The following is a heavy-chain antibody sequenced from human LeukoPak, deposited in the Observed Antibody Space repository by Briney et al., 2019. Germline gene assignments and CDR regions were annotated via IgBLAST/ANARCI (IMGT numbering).Heavy chain of an antibody. Sequence: GGSLRLSCAASGFTFTGSAVHWVRQASGKGLEWVGRIRSKANSYATTYAASVKGRFTISRDDSKNTAYLQMNGLRAEDTAVYYCARDKYGGPGGFFDYWGQGTLVTVSS. D-gene: IGHD4-23*01. CDR3: ARDKYGGPGGFFDY. J-gene: IGHJ4*02. CDR1: GFTFTGSA. V-gene: IGHV3-73*01. CDR2: IRSKANSYAT.